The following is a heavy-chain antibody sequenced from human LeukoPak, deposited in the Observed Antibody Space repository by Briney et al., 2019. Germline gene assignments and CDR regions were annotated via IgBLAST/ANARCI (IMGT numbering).Heavy chain of an antibody. CDR1: GGSISSGGYY. Sequence: PSETLSLTCTVSGGSISSGGYYWSWIRQPPGKGLEWVGYIYHSGSTYYNPSLKSRVTISVDRSKNQFSLKLSSVTAADTAVYYYARNLGYCSSTSCAFDAFDIWGQGTMVTVSS. CDR3: ARNLGYCSSTSCAFDAFDI. D-gene: IGHD2-2*01. V-gene: IGHV4-30-2*01. J-gene: IGHJ3*02. CDR2: IYHSGST.